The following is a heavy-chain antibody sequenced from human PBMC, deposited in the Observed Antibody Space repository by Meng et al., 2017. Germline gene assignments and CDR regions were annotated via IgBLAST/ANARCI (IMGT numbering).Heavy chain of an antibody. CDR2: TIPIFGTA. J-gene: IGHJ4*02. D-gene: IGHD6-13*01. CDR1: GGTFSSYA. V-gene: IGHV1-69*05. CDR3: ASYTAAAGTFDY. Sequence: VQGVAAGGEVKRPGSSVKVSCKASGGTFSSYAISWVRQAPGQGLEWMGGTIPIFGTANYAQKFQGRVTITTDESTSTAYMELSSLRSEDTAVYYCASYTAAAGTFDYWGQGTLVTVSS.